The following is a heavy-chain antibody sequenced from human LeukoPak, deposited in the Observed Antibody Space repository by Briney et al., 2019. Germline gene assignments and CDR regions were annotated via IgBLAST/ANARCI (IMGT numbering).Heavy chain of an antibody. CDR3: AREIGAYTYGYVPREVSYYFGY. D-gene: IGHD5-18*01. Sequence: SETLSLTCIVSGGSISSGTYYWSWIRQPAGKGLEWIGRIYTSGSTNYNPSLKSRVTISVGTSKNQFSLKLSSVTAADTAVYYCAREIGAYTYGYVPREVSYYFGYWGQGTLVTVSS. J-gene: IGHJ4*02. CDR2: IYTSGST. CDR1: GGSISSGTYY. V-gene: IGHV4-61*02.